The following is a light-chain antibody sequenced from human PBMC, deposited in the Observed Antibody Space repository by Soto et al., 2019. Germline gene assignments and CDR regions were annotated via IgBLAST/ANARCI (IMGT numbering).Light chain of an antibody. CDR2: TAS. CDR1: QGISSY. V-gene: IGKV1-9*01. CDR3: LQLNSYPRT. J-gene: IGKJ1*01. Sequence: IQLTQSPSSLSASVGDRVTITFRASQGISSYLAWYQQKPGKAPKLLIYTASTLQSGVPSRFSGSGSGTDFTLTISSLQPDDFATYYCLQLNSYPRTFGQGTKV.